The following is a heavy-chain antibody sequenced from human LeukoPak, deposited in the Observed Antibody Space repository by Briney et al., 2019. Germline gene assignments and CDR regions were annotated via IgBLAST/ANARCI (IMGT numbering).Heavy chain of an antibody. CDR2: IYCSGST. CDR1: GGSISSYY. CDR3: ARSLGGYYDSSGSDAFDI. J-gene: IGHJ3*02. Sequence: PSETLSLTCTVSGGSISSYYWSWIRQPPGKGLEWIGYIYCSGSTNYNPSLKSRVTISVDTSKNQFSLKLSSVTAADTAVYYCARSLGGYYDSSGSDAFDIWGQGTMVTVSS. D-gene: IGHD3-22*01. V-gene: IGHV4-59*01.